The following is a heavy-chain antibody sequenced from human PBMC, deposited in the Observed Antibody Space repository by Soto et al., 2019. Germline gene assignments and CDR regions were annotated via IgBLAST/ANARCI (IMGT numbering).Heavy chain of an antibody. CDR2: IYYSGST. Sequence: QVQLQESGPGLVKPLETLSLTCTVSGGSISSYYWSWIRQPPGKGLEWIGYIYYSGSTNYNPSLKSRVTISVDTSKNQFSLKLSSVTAADTAVYYCARGIVVVPAAMLAPYYYYGMDVWGQGTTVTVSS. CDR1: GGSISSYY. CDR3: ARGIVVVPAAMLAPYYYYGMDV. V-gene: IGHV4-59*01. J-gene: IGHJ6*02. D-gene: IGHD2-2*01.